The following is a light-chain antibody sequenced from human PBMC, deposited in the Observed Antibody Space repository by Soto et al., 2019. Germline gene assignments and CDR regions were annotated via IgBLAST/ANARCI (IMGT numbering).Light chain of an antibody. CDR1: SSDVGGYNY. J-gene: IGLJ1*01. Sequence: QSALNQPASVSGSPGQSITISCTGTSSDVGGYNYVSWYQHHPGRAPKLMIYDVSNRPSGISNRFSGSKSGNTASLTISGLQAEDEADYYCSSYTSSVTPYYVFGRGTKVTVL. CDR2: DVS. CDR3: SSYTSSVTPYYV. V-gene: IGLV2-14*03.